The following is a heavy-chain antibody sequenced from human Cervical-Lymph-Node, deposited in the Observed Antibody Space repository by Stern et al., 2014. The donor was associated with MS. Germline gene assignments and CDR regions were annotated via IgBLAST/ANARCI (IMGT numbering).Heavy chain of an antibody. Sequence: VQLVESGAEVKKPGASVKVSCKASGDTFTGYYMHWVRQAPGKGLEWMGWINPNSGGKNYAQKFQGWVTMTRDTSISTAYMELSRLRSDDTAVYYCAREKAGSYYGMDVWGQGTTVTVSS. J-gene: IGHJ6*02. V-gene: IGHV1-2*04. CDR1: GDTFTGYY. D-gene: IGHD1-26*01. CDR3: AREKAGSYYGMDV. CDR2: INPNSGGK.